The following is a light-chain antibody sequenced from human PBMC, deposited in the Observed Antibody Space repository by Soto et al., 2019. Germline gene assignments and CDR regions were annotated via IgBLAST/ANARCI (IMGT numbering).Light chain of an antibody. Sequence: DIQLTQSPSCLSASVGDRVTITCRASQGISSYLAWYQQKPGKAPKLLIYAASTLQSGVPSRSSDSGSGTEFTLTISSPQPEDFATYYCQQLNSYALTFDPGTKVDIK. J-gene: IGKJ3*01. CDR1: QGISSY. CDR2: AAS. CDR3: QQLNSYALT. V-gene: IGKV1-9*01.